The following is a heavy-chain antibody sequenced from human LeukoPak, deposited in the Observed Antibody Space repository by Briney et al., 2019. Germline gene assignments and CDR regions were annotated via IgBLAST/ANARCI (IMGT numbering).Heavy chain of an antibody. D-gene: IGHD6-6*01. J-gene: IGHJ4*02. Sequence: ASVKVSCKASGYNFITYGFSWVRQAPGQGLEWMGWINPYHGKTKYAQKFQGRVTMTTDTSTNTVHMELRSLTSDDTAVYFCARDRIAAAVLDYWGQGTLVTVSS. CDR2: INPYHGKT. V-gene: IGHV1-18*01. CDR1: GYNFITYG. CDR3: ARDRIAAAVLDY.